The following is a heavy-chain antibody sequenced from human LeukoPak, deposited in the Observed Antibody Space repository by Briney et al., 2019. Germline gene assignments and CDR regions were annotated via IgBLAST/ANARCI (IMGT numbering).Heavy chain of an antibody. V-gene: IGHV6-1*01. CDR2: TYYRSKWYN. J-gene: IGHJ4*02. D-gene: IGHD6-19*01. Sequence: SQTLSLTCAVSGDSVSSKNGAWNWIRQSPSRGLEWLGRTYYRSKWYNDYAESMEGRMTNSQDTSKNQSSLLLNSVTPDDTAVYYCARDLGTTGWHTFDYWGQGTLVTVSS. CDR1: GDSVSSKNGA. CDR3: ARDLGTTGWHTFDY.